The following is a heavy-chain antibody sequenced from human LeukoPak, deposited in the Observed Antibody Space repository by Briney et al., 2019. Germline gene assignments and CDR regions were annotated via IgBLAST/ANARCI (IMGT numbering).Heavy chain of an antibody. CDR2: IYYSGNA. CDR1: GVSISGSNSY. V-gene: IGHV4-39*07. CDR3: ARAGPLRPLDN. J-gene: IGHJ4*02. Sequence: PSETLSLTCTVSGVSISGSNSYWGWIRQPPGKGLEWIGSIYYSGNAYYNASLKSQVSISIDTSKNQFSLRLNSVTAADTAVYYCARAGPLRPLDNWGQGSLVTVSS.